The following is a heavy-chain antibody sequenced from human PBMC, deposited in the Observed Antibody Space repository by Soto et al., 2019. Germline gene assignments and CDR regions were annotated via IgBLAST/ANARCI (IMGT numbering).Heavy chain of an antibody. CDR2: INPNSGGT. J-gene: IGHJ4*02. V-gene: IGHV1-2*02. CDR1: GYTFTGYY. Sequence: RASVKVSCKASGYTFTGYYMHWVRQAPGQGLEWMGWINPNSGGTNYAQKFQGRVTMARDTSISTAYMELSRLRSDDTAVYYCAREKGYSVNDYWGQGTLVTVSS. D-gene: IGHD5-12*01. CDR3: AREKGYSVNDY.